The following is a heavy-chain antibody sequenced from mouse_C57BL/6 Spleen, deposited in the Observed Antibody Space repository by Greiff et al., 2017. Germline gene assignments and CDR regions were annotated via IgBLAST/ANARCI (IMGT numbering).Heavy chain of an antibody. CDR2: IDPANGNT. CDR1: GFNIKNTY. J-gene: IGHJ1*03. D-gene: IGHD1-1*01. V-gene: IGHV14-3*01. Sequence: VQLQQSVAELVRPGASVKLSCTASGFNIKNTYMHWVKQRPEQGLEWIGRIDPANGNTKYAPKFQGKATITADTSSNTAYLQLSSLTSEDTAIYYCARRDYYGSSGDWYFDVWGTGTTVTVSS. CDR3: ARRDYYGSSGDWYFDV.